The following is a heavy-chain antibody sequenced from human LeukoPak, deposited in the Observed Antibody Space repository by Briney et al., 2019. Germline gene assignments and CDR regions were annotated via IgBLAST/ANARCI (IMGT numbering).Heavy chain of an antibody. Sequence: SETLSLTCAVYGGSFSGYYWSWIRQPPGKGLEWIGEINHSGSTNYNPSLKSRVTISVDTSKNQISLKLSSVTAADTAVYYCARARHDYGADYWGQGTLVTVSS. CDR3: ARARHDYGADY. CDR2: INHSGST. V-gene: IGHV4-34*01. D-gene: IGHD4-17*01. J-gene: IGHJ4*02. CDR1: GGSFSGYY.